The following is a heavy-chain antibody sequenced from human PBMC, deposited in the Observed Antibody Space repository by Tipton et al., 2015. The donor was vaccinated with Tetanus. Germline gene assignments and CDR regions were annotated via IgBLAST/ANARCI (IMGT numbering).Heavy chain of an antibody. CDR2: ISWNSGSI. V-gene: IGHV3-9*01. CDR3: AKDTGVTPHYGMDV. J-gene: IGHJ6*02. CDR1: GLAFSSYW. D-gene: IGHD2-21*02. Sequence: SLRLSCAASGLAFSSYWMHWVRQAPGKGLEWVSGISWNSGSIGYADSVKGRFTISRDNAKNSLYLQMNSLRAEDTALYYCAKDTGVTPHYGMDVWGQGTTVTVSS.